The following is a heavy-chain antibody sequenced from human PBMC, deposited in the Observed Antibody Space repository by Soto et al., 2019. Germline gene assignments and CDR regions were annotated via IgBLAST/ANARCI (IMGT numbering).Heavy chain of an antibody. D-gene: IGHD6-19*01. V-gene: IGHV6-1*01. Sequence: PPLLTQSQTLSLTCAISGDRVSSNSAAWNWIRQSPSRGLEWLGRTYYRSKWFDDYAVSVKSRITFNPDTSKNQFSLQLNSVTPEDTAVYYCARAAVAGKYYFDYWGQGTLVTVSS. CDR2: TYYRSKWFD. J-gene: IGHJ4*02. CDR1: GDRVSSNSAA. CDR3: ARAAVAGKYYFDY.